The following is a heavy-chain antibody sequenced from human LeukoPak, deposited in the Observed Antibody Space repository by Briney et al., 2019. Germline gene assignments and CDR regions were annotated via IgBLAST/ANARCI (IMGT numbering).Heavy chain of an antibody. CDR1: GFTFSDYY. D-gene: IGHD3-3*01. Sequence: PGGSLRLSCAASGFTFSDYYMSWIRQAPGKGLEWVSAISGSGGSTYYADSVKGRFTISRDNSKNTLYLQMNSLRAEDTAVYYCISGISPTEEWLLPFDYWGQGTLVTVSS. J-gene: IGHJ4*02. V-gene: IGHV3-23*01. CDR2: ISGSGGST. CDR3: ISGISPTEEWLLPFDY.